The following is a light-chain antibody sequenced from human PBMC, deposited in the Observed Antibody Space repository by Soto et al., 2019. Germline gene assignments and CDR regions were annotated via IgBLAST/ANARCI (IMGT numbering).Light chain of an antibody. J-gene: IGKJ5*01. CDR1: QGIDTS. CDR2: APS. V-gene: IGKV1-9*01. CDR3: QQYGNSPIT. Sequence: ILLTQSPSSLSASVGDRVTITCRASQGIDTSLAWYQQKPGKAPKLLIYAPSNFQSGVPSRFSGSGSGTDFTLTISRLEPEDFAVYYCQQYGNSPITFGQGTRLEIK.